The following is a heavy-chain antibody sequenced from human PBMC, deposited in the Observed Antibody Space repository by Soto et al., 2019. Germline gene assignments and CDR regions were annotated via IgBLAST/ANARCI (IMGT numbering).Heavy chain of an antibody. D-gene: IGHD5-12*01. Sequence: ASVKVSCKASGYTFTSYYMHWVRHAPGQGLEWMGIINPSGGSTSYAQKFQGRVTITRDTSASTAYMELSSLRSEDTAVYYCATRWLRPPYYYYYGMDVWGQGTTVTVSS. CDR3: ATRWLRPPYYYYYGMDV. CDR2: INPSGGST. V-gene: IGHV1-46*01. CDR1: GYTFTSYY. J-gene: IGHJ6*02.